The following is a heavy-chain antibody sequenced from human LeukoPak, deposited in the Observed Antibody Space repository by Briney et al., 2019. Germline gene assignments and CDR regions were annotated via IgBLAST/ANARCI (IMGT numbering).Heavy chain of an antibody. CDR3: ARRVQMSSASATSNTWLDP. J-gene: IGHJ5*02. CDR1: GDFISPYY. D-gene: IGHD3-10*01. V-gene: IGHV4-59*01. Sequence: SETLSLTCTVSGDFISPYYWNWIRQPPGKRLEWIVHIHFSGDANYNPSLKSRVTISLDAAKTEFSLRLISVTAADTAVYYCARRVQMSSASATSNTWLDPWGQGTLVSVSP. CDR2: IHFSGDA.